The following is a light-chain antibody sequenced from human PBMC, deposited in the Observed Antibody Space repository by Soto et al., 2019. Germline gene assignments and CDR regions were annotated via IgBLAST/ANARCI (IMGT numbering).Light chain of an antibody. V-gene: IGLV2-8*01. CDR1: SSDIRINDY. Sequence: QSVLTQPASVSGSPGQSITLSCTGPSSDIRINDYVSWYQHHPARGPKLLIYEVVKRPSGVPDRFSGSKSGNSASLTVSGLRAEDEGDYYCISFAGNNWVFGTGTKLTVL. CDR3: ISFAGNNWV. CDR2: EVV. J-gene: IGLJ1*01.